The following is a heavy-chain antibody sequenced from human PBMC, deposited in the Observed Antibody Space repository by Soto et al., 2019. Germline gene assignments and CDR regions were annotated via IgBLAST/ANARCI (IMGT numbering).Heavy chain of an antibody. CDR2: INPNSGGT. CDR1: RATFTSYY. D-gene: IGHD6-6*01. J-gene: IGHJ3*02. V-gene: IGHV1-2*02. Sequence: ASATGSSEASRATFTSYYMHSVRQAPGQGLEWMGWINPNSGGTNYAQKFQGRVTMTRDTSISTAYMELSRLRSDDTAVYYCARVRPKTEYDAFDIWGQGTMVTVAS. CDR3: ARVRPKTEYDAFDI.